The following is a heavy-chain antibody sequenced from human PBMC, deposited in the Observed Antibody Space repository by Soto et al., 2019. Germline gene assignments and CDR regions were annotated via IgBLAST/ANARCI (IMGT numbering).Heavy chain of an antibody. D-gene: IGHD3-16*01. CDR3: ARMATFGSLNWFDP. CDR2: MNPGSGDT. Sequence: SVKVSCKASGYSFTNNDVSWVRQATGEGLEWMGWMNPGSGDTGYAQKFQGRVTMTRDISIATAYMELSSLRSDDTAIYYCARMATFGSLNWFDPWGQGTLVTVSS. CDR1: GYSFTNND. V-gene: IGHV1-8*01. J-gene: IGHJ5*02.